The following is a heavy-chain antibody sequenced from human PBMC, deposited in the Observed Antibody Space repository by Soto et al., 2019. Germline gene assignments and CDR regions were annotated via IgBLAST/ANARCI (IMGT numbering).Heavy chain of an antibody. V-gene: IGHV4-4*02. CDR1: GDSISSSNW. J-gene: IGHJ3*02. D-gene: IGHD4-17*01. CDR2: IYHSGST. Sequence: QVQLQESGPGLVKPSGTLSLTCAVSGDSISSSNWWSWVRQPPGKGLEWIGEIYHSGSTNYNPSLKSRVTISVVKSKNQFSLKLSSVTAADTAVYYCARRTVTTFSSGVAFDIWGQGTMVTVSS. CDR3: ARRTVTTFSSGVAFDI.